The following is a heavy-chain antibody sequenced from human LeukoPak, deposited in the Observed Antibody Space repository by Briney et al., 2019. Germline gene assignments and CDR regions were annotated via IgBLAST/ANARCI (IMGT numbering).Heavy chain of an antibody. D-gene: IGHD3-10*01. CDR1: GFTFSSYS. CDR3: ARARGRGYYYGSGSSYYYGMDV. J-gene: IGHJ6*02. Sequence: GGSLRLSCAASGFTFSSYSMNWVRQAPGKGLEWVSSIGSSSSYIYYANSVKGRFTISRDNAKNSLYLQMNSLRAEDTAVYYCARARGRGYYYGSGSSYYYGMDVWGQGTTVTVSS. CDR2: IGSSSSYI. V-gene: IGHV3-21*01.